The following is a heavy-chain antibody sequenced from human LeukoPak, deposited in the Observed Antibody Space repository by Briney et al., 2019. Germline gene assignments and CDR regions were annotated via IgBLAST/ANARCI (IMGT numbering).Heavy chain of an antibody. CDR2: ISAYNGNT. CDR3: ARRRAEEWLRPLYYFDY. CDR1: GYTFTTYG. D-gene: IGHD5-12*01. Sequence: ASVKVSCKASGYTFTTYGISWVRQAPGQGLEWMGWISAYNGNTNYAQKLQGRVTMTTDTSTSTAYMELRSLRSDDTAVYYCARRRAEEWLRPLYYFDYWGQGTLDTVSS. J-gene: IGHJ4*02. V-gene: IGHV1-18*01.